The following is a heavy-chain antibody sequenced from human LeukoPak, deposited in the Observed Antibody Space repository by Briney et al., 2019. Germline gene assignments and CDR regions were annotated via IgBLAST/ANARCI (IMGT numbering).Heavy chain of an antibody. CDR3: VRIFFGQSHFDY. Sequence: PGGSLRLSCAASGFTVHSNYMSWVRQAPGKGLEWVSVIDRSGVTHYADSVKGRFTISRDNTKNSLYLQMNSLRVEDTAVYYCVRIFFGQSHFDYWGQETLVTVSS. V-gene: IGHV3-53*01. CDR2: IDRSGVT. J-gene: IGHJ4*02. CDR1: GFTVHSNY. D-gene: IGHD3-10*01.